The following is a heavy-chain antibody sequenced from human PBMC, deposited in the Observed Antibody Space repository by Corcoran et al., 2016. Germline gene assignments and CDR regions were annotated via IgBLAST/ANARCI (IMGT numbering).Heavy chain of an antibody. J-gene: IGHJ6*02. D-gene: IGHD3-3*01. V-gene: IGHV1-69*06. CDR3: ASPSRGAFGHTSSRVYYYYGMDV. Sequence: QVQLVQSGAEVKKPGSSVKVSCKASGGTFSSYAISWVRQAPGQGLEWMGGIIPIFGTANYAQKFQGRVTITADKSTSTAYMELSSLRSEDTAVYYCASPSRGAFGHTSSRVYYYYGMDVWGQGTTVTVSS. CDR1: GGTFSSYA. CDR2: IIPIFGTA.